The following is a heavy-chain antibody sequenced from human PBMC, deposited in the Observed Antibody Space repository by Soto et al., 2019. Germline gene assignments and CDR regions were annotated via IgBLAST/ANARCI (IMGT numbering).Heavy chain of an antibody. J-gene: IGHJ6*02. V-gene: IGHV3-30-3*01. CDR2: ISYDGSNK. Sequence: EGSLRLSCSASGFTFSSYAMHWVRQAPGKGLEWVAVISYDGSNKYYADSVKGRFTISRDNSKNTLYLQMTCRRAEDTAVYYCARDLYGGGRGCGSYYYYGMGVWGPGTTVTVSS. CDR1: GFTFSSYA. D-gene: IGHD6-19*01. CDR3: ARDLYGGGRGCGSYYYYGMGV.